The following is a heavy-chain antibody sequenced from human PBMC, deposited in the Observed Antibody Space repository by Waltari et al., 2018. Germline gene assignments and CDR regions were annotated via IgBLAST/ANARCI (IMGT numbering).Heavy chain of an antibody. CDR2: IYYSGST. CDR3: ARQIVPAAEGAAYYYYMDV. V-gene: IGHV4-59*08. J-gene: IGHJ6*03. D-gene: IGHD2-2*01. Sequence: QVQLQESGPGLVKPSETLSLTCTVSGGSISSYYWSWIRQPPGKGLEWIGSIYYSGSTNYNPSLKSRVTISVDTSKNQFSLKLSSVTAADTAVYYCARQIVPAAEGAAYYYYMDVWGKGTMVTISS. CDR1: GGSISSYY.